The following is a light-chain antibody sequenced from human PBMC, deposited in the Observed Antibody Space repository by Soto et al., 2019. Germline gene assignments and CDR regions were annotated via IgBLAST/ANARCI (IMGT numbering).Light chain of an antibody. CDR1: QSVSSN. V-gene: IGKV3-20*01. CDR2: GAS. J-gene: IGKJ1*01. CDR3: QQYGSSGT. Sequence: TQSPSTLSVSPVVLAALSCRASQSVSSNLAWYQQKPGQAPRLLIYGASNRATGIPDRFSGSGSGTDFTLTISRLEPEDFAVYYCQQYGSSGTFGQGTKVDIK.